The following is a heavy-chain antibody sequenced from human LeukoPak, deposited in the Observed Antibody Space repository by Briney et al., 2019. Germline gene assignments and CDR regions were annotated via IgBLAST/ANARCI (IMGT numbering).Heavy chain of an antibody. CDR2: IIPIFGTA. CDR3: ATTYDLRGRSPDY. D-gene: IGHD3-3*01. J-gene: IGHJ4*02. V-gene: IGHV1-69*13. Sequence: SVKVSCKASGGTFSSYAISWVRQAPGQGLEWMGGIIPIFGTANCAQKFQGRVTITADESTSTAYMELSSLRSEDTAVYYCATTYDLRGRSPDYWGQGTLVTVSS. CDR1: GGTFSSYA.